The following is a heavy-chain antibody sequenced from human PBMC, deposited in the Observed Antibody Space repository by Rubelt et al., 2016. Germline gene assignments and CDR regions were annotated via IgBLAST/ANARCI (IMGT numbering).Heavy chain of an antibody. J-gene: IGHJ3*02. CDR1: GGSFSGYY. CDR3: ASVQVVPAAIGDDAFDI. D-gene: IGHD2-2*01. Sequence: QVQLQQWGAGLLKPSETLSLTCAVYGGSFSGYYWSWIRQPPGKGLAGIGEITHSGRTNYNPSLKIRVTISVDPSKNQFSLKLSSVTAADTAVYYCASVQVVPAAIGDDAFDIWGQGTMVTVSS. CDR2: ITHSGRT. V-gene: IGHV4-34*01.